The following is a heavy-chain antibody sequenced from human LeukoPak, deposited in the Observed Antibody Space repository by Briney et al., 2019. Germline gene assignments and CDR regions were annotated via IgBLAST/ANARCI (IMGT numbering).Heavy chain of an antibody. Sequence: PSETLSLTCAVYGGSFSGYYWSWIRQPPGKGLEWIGEINHSGSTNYNPSLKSRVTISVDTSKNQFSLKLSSVTAADTAVYYCARSYCSGGSCYHPTANDYWGQGTLVTVSS. V-gene: IGHV4-34*01. CDR3: ARSYCSGGSCYHPTANDY. J-gene: IGHJ4*02. CDR2: INHSGST. CDR1: GGSFSGYY. D-gene: IGHD2-15*01.